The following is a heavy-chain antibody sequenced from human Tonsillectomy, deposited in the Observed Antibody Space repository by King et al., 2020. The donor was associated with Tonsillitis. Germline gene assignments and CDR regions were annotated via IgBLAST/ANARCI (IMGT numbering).Heavy chain of an antibody. V-gene: IGHV3-33*08. D-gene: IGHD5-18*01. Sequence: VQLVESGGGVVQPGRSLRLSCAASGFTFSSYGMHWVRQAPGKGLEWVAVIWYVGSNKYYADSVQGRFTISRDNSKNTRFLQMNSLRAEDTAVYYCARASGGLDTKWYFDLWGRGTLVTVSS. J-gene: IGHJ2*01. CDR3: ARASGGLDTKWYFDL. CDR2: IWYVGSNK. CDR1: GFTFSSYG.